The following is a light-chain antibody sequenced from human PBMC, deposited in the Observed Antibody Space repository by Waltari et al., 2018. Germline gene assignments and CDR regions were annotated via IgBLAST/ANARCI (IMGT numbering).Light chain of an antibody. CDR1: QTISDR. Sequence: IQMTQSPSTLSASVGDRVTITCRASQTISDRLAWYQHKPGKAPRLLIYMASSLENGVPSRFSGSGYGTEFSLTISSLQPDDFGTYYCQQFNPYSSRTFGQGTKVEIQ. V-gene: IGKV1-5*03. CDR3: QQFNPYSSRT. CDR2: MAS. J-gene: IGKJ1*01.